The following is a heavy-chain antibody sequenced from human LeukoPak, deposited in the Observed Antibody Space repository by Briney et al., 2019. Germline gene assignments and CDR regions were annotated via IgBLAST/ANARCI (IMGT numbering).Heavy chain of an antibody. J-gene: IGHJ4*02. CDR1: GGSISSSSYY. CDR2: IYYSGST. D-gene: IGHD2-15*01. Sequence: PSETLSLTCTVSGGSISSSSYYWGWIRQPPGKGLEWIGSIYYSGSTYYNPSLKSRVTISVDTSKDQFSLKLSSVTAADTAVYYCATTYCSGGSCYQTLDYWGQGTLVTVSS. CDR3: ATTYCSGGSCYQTLDY. V-gene: IGHV4-39*07.